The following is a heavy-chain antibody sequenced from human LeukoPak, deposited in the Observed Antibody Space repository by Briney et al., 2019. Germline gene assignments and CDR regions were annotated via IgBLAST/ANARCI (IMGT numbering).Heavy chain of an antibody. J-gene: IGHJ4*02. CDR1: GFTFSSSW. CDR2: IKQVGSEK. V-gene: IGHV3-7*01. CDR3: ARVLSTAMDYYFDY. Sequence: GGSLRLSCAASGFTFSSSWMTWVGQAPGKGLEWVANIKQVGSEKYYVDSVKGRFTISRDNAKNSLSLQMNSLRAEDTAVYYCARVLSTAMDYYFDYWGQGTLVTVSS. D-gene: IGHD5-18*01.